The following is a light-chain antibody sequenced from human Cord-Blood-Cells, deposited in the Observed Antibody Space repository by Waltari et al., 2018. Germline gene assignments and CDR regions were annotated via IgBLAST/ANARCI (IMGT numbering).Light chain of an antibody. Sequence: DIQMTQSPSSLSASVGDRVTITGRARQSISSYLNWYQQKPGKAPKLLIYAASSLQRGVPSRFSGSGSGTDFTLTISSLQSEDFATYYCQQSYSTPFTFGPGTKVDIK. CDR1: QSISSY. CDR2: AAS. V-gene: IGKV1-39*01. CDR3: QQSYSTPFT. J-gene: IGKJ3*01.